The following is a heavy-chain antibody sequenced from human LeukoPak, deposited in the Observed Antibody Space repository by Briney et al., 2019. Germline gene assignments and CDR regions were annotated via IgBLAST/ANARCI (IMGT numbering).Heavy chain of an antibody. CDR1: GGSISTYY. V-gene: IGHV4-59*08. J-gene: IGHJ4*02. CDR3: ARLYSSSWPADY. CDR2: IYYSGST. D-gene: IGHD6-13*01. Sequence: SETLSLTCTVSGGSISTYYWSWIRQPPGKGLEWIGYIYYSGSTNYNPSLKSRVTISVDTSKNQFSLKLSSVTAADTAVYYCARLYSSSWPADYWGQGTLVTVSS.